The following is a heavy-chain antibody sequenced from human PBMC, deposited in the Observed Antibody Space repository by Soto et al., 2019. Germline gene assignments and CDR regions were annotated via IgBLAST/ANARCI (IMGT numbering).Heavy chain of an antibody. V-gene: IGHV1-3*01. CDR1: GYTFTSYA. J-gene: IGHJ6*02. CDR3: AGYYYGMDV. Sequence: ASVKVSCKASGYTFTSYAMHWVRQAPGQGLEWMGGIIPINGNTNYAQKFQGRVTITADESTSTAYMELSSLRSEDTAVYYCAGYYYGMDVWGQGTTVTVSS. CDR2: IIPINGNT.